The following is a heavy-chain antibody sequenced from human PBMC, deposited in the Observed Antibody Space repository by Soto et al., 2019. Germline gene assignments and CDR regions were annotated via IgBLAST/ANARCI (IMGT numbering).Heavy chain of an antibody. CDR3: ARNVRAGRRYGMDV. CDR2: INPNSGGT. V-gene: IGHV1-2*02. D-gene: IGHD1-1*01. CDR1: GYTXSGYY. J-gene: IGHJ6*02. Sequence: RXSXKVSFKASGYTXSGYYMHLVRQVPGQGLEWMGWINPNSGGTKYEQKFQGRVTMTRDTSISTAYMELSSMRSDDTAVYYCARNVRAGRRYGMDVWGQGTTGTVS.